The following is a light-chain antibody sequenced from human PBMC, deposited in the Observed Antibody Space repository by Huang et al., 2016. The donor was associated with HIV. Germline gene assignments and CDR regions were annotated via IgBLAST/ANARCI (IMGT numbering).Light chain of an antibody. CDR3: MQALQTPIT. J-gene: IGKJ5*01. CDR2: LGS. CDR1: QSLLHSYGYNY. Sequence: DIVMTQSPLSLPVTPGESASISCRSSQSLLHSYGYNYLDWSVQKPGQSPQLLIYLGSNRASGVPDRFSGSGSGTDFTLKISRVEAEDVGVYFCMQALQTPITFGQGTRLEIK. V-gene: IGKV2-28*01.